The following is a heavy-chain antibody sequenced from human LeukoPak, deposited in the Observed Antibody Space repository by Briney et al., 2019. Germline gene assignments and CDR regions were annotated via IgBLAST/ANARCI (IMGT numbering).Heavy chain of an antibody. Sequence: SETLSLTCTVSGGSISSGGYYWSWIRQHPGKGLEWIGYIYYSGSTYYNPSLKSRVTISVDTSKNQFSLKLSSVTAADTAVYYCARDGGRKPDYWGQGTLVTVSS. CDR1: GGSISSGGYY. CDR3: ARDGGRKPDY. CDR2: IYYSGST. J-gene: IGHJ4*02. D-gene: IGHD3-16*01. V-gene: IGHV4-31*03.